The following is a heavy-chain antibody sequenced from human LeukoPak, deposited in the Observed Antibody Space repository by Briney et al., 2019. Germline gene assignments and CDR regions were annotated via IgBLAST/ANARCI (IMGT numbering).Heavy chain of an antibody. CDR1: GYIFTTYA. D-gene: IGHD4-17*01. CDR3: ARDGTTVTTAHNWFDP. CDR2: INAGNGNT. V-gene: IGHV1-3*01. J-gene: IGHJ5*02. Sequence: ASVKVSCKASGYIFTTYAMHWVRQAPEQRLEWMGWINAGNGNTKYSQKFQGRVTIIRDTFASTAYMELRSLRSEDTAVYYCARDGTTVTTAHNWFDPWGQGTLVTVSS.